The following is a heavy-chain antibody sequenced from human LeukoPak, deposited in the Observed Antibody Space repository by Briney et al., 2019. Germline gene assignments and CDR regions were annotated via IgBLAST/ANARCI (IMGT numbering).Heavy chain of an antibody. D-gene: IGHD3-10*01. CDR1: GYSFTSYW. J-gene: IGHJ3*02. CDR3: ARALLWGAFDI. CDR2: IYPGDSDT. V-gene: IGHV5-51*01. Sequence: GESLKISCKGSGYSFTSYWIGWGRRLPGKGLEWMGIIYPGDSDTRYSPSFQGQVTISADKSISTAYLQWSSLKASDTAMYYCARALLWGAFDIWGQGTMVTVSS.